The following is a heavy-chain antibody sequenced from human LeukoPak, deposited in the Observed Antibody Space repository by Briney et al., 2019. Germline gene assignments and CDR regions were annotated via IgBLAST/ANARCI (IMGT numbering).Heavy chain of an antibody. CDR1: GGTFSSYA. CDR2: IIPIFGTA. D-gene: IGHD3-22*01. Sequence: SVKVSCKASGGTFSSYAISWVRQAPGQGLEWMGGIIPIFGTANYAQKFQGRVTITTDESTSAAYMELSSLRSEDTAVYYCARSKSGGYSRYFDYWGQGTLVTVSS. V-gene: IGHV1-69*05. CDR3: ARSKSGGYSRYFDY. J-gene: IGHJ4*02.